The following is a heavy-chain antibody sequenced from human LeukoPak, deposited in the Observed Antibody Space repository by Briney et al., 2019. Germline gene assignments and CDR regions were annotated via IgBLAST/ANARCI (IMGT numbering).Heavy chain of an antibody. CDR3: AREKARESGYSYGYAFDS. Sequence: PETLSLTCTVSGGSISSYYWSWIRQPPGKGLEWIGYIYYSGSTNYNPSLKSRVTISVDTSKNQFSLKLSSVTAADTAVYYCAREKARESGYSYGYAFDSWGQGTLVTVSS. D-gene: IGHD5-18*01. V-gene: IGHV4-59*01. CDR2: IYYSGST. CDR1: GGSISSYY. J-gene: IGHJ4*02.